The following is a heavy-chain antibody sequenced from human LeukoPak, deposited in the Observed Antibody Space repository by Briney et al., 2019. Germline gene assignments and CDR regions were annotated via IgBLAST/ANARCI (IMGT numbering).Heavy chain of an antibody. CDR1: GFSLSTSGVG. Sequence: SGPTLVNPTQTLTLTCTFSGFSLSTSGVGVGWIRQPPGKALEWLALIYWNDDKRYSPSLKSRLTITKDTSKNQVVLTMTNMDPVDTATYYCAHRPPAVITTDYFDYWGQGTLVTVSS. CDR3: AHRPPAVITTDYFDY. V-gene: IGHV2-5*01. CDR2: IYWNDDK. D-gene: IGHD3-22*01. J-gene: IGHJ4*02.